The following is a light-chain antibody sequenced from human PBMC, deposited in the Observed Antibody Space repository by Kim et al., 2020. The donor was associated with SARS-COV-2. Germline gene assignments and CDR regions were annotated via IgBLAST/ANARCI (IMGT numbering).Light chain of an antibody. V-gene: IGLV1-44*01. Sequence: QSVLTQPPSASGTPGQRVTISCSGSTSNIGRNTIHWYQQLPGTAPRLLIHTDNQRPSGVPDRFSGSKSGTSASLAISGHQSEDEADYYCAAWEDSLNGWVFGGGTKLTVL. CDR1: TSNIGRNT. J-gene: IGLJ3*02. CDR2: TDN. CDR3: AAWEDSLNGWV.